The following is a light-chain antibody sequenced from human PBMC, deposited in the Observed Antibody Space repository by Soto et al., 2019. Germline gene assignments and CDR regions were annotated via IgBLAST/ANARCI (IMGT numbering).Light chain of an antibody. J-gene: IGKJ1*01. V-gene: IGKV3-11*01. CDR3: QQYGSSYWT. CDR2: DVS. CDR1: QSVSDY. Sequence: IVLTQSPAIMSLSPGESASLSCRASQSVSDYLAWYQQKPGQAPRLFIYDVSKRATGIPARFSGSGSGTDFTLTISRLEPEDFGVYYCQQYGSSYWTFGQGTKVDIK.